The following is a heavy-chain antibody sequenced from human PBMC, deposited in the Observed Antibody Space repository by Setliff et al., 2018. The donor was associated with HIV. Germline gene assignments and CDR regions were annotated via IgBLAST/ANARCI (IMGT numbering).Heavy chain of an antibody. CDR3: APLVGATGAPSY. V-gene: IGHV3-74*01. D-gene: IGHD1-26*01. Sequence: GSLRLSCAASGFRFSSYWMHWVRQAPGKGLVWVSRISSDGNNTSYADSVKGRFTISRDNAKNSLYLQMDSLRAEDTAVYYCAPLVGATGAPSYWGQGTLVTVS. CDR1: GFRFSSYW. J-gene: IGHJ4*02. CDR2: ISSDGNNT.